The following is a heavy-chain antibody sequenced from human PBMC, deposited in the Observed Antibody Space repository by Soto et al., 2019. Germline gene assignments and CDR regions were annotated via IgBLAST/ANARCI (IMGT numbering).Heavy chain of an antibody. CDR1: GFTFGDYA. Sequence: EVQLVESGGGLVQPGRSLRLSCTASGFTFGDYAMSWVRQAPGKGLEWVGFIRSKAYGGTTEYAASVKGRFTISRDDSKSIAYLQMNSLKTEDTAVYYCTFFVYIKGDAFDIWGQGTMVTVSS. CDR3: TFFVYIKGDAFDI. CDR2: IRSKAYGGTT. V-gene: IGHV3-49*04. J-gene: IGHJ3*02. D-gene: IGHD2-8*01.